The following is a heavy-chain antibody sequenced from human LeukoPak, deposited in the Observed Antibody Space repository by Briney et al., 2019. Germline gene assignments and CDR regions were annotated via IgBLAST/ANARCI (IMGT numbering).Heavy chain of an antibody. D-gene: IGHD6-13*01. J-gene: IGHJ4*02. V-gene: IGHV3-23*01. Sequence: PGGSLRLSCAASGFTFSSYAMSWVRQAPGKGLEWVSGISGSGGTTFYADSVKGRFTIARDNSKNTLYLQMDSLRADDTAVYYCGKGGTWSDYWGQGTLVIVSS. CDR2: ISGSGGTT. CDR1: GFTFSSYA. CDR3: GKGGTWSDY.